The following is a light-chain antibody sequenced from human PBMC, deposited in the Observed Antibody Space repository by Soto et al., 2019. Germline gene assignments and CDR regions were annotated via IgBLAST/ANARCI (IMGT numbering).Light chain of an antibody. Sequence: AIQMTQAPSSLSASVTDRATITCRASQDIKNDLGWYQQKPGKAPELLIYAASSLQSGVPSRFSGSGSGTHFTLTISSLQPEDVAVYYCQQYYSSPPTFGQGTKVDIK. J-gene: IGKJ1*01. V-gene: IGKV1-6*01. CDR1: QDIKND. CDR2: AAS. CDR3: QQYYSSPPT.